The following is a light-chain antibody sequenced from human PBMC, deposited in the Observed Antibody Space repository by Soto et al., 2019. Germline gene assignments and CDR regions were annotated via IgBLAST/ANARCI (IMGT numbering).Light chain of an antibody. V-gene: IGLV2-23*02. J-gene: IGLJ1*01. Sequence: QSALTQPASVSGSPGQSITISCTGTSSDVGSYNVVSWYQQHPGKAPKLLIYEVSKRPSGFSDRFSGSKSGNTASLTISDLQALDEADYHCCSYAGSSSAYVFGTGTKVTV. CDR1: SSDVGSYNV. CDR2: EVS. CDR3: CSYAGSSSAYV.